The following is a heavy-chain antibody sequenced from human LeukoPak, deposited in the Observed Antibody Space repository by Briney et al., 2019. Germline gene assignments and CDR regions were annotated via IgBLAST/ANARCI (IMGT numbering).Heavy chain of an antibody. CDR1: GGSFSGYY. J-gene: IGHJ5*02. CDR2: TNHSGST. Sequence: PSETLSLTCAVHGGSFSGYYWSWIRQPPRKGLEWIGETNHSGSTNYNPSLKSRVTISVDTSKNQFSLKLSSVTAADTAVYYCARRSTSFPFDPWGQGTLVTVSS. V-gene: IGHV4-34*01. CDR3: ARRSTSFPFDP. D-gene: IGHD2-2*01.